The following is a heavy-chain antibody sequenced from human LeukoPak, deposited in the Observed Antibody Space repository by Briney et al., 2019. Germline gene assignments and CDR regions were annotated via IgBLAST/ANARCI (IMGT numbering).Heavy chain of an antibody. CDR1: GGTFSRYA. CDR3: AREGLDGTTQIYYYGMDV. J-gene: IGHJ6*02. V-gene: IGHV1-69*04. Sequence: SVKVSCMASGGTFSRYAFSWVRQAPGQGLEWMGRIIPTLGIANYAQTFQNRVTITADKSTSTAYMELSSLRFEDTAVYYCAREGLDGTTQIYYYGMDVWGQGTTVTVSS. CDR2: IIPTLGIA. D-gene: IGHD1-7*01.